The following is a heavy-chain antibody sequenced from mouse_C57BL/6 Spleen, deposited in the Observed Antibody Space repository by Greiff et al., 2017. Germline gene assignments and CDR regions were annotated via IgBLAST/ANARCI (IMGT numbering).Heavy chain of an antibody. CDR1: GFTFSSYG. CDR3: ARQGDNYYGSSAWFAY. CDR2: ISSGGSYT. D-gene: IGHD1-1*01. V-gene: IGHV5-6*01. Sequence: EVKVVESGGDLVKPGGSLKLSCAASGFTFSSYGMSWVRQTPDKRLEWVATISSGGSYTYYPDSVKGRFTISRDNAKNTLYLQMSSLKSEDTAMYYCARQGDNYYGSSAWFAYWGQGTLVTVSA. J-gene: IGHJ3*01.